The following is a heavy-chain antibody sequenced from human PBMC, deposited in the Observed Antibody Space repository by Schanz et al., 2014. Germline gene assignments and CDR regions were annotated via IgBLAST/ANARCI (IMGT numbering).Heavy chain of an antibody. CDR3: ARLAEFCSDTSCDYYYFDK. D-gene: IGHD2-2*01. CDR2: VHPSGTT. CDR1: GVSFSFYY. J-gene: IGHJ4*02. V-gene: IGHV4-34*02. Sequence: QVHLQQWGAGLLQPSETLSLTCGVGGVSFSFYYWSWVRQPPGKGLEWIGEVHPSGTTNYNPSPSYRVTMSVDASKNQFSRGRTSVTAADSAIYFCARLAEFCSDTSCDYYYFDKWGQGTLVTVSS.